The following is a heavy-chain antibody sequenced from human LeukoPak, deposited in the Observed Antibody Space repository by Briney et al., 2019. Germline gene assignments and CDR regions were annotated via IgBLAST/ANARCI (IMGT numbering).Heavy chain of an antibody. J-gene: IGHJ4*02. CDR2: ISAYNGNT. V-gene: IGHV1-18*01. D-gene: IGHD3-10*01. CDR3: AREPKSFGDLFFIDY. Sequence: ASVKVSCKASGFDFTSYGISWVRQAPGQGLEWMGWISAYNGNTHYAQKLQGRVTMTTDTSASTAYVELRSLTSDDTAVYYCAREPKSFGDLFFIDYWGQGTLVTVSS. CDR1: GFDFTSYG.